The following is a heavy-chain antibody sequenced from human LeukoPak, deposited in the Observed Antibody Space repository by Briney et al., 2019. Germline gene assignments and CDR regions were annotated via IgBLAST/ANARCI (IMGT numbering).Heavy chain of an antibody. CDR2: ISGRVVRT. D-gene: IGHD3-16*02. V-gene: IGHV3-23*01. CDR3: AKGDYDYVWGSYRPNDAFDI. Sequence: GGSLRLSCAASGFTFSSYAMSWVRQAPGKGLEWGSAISGRVVRTYYADSVTGRFTTSRENSKNPLYLQMNSLRAEDTAVYYCAKGDYDYVWGSYRPNDAFDIWGQGTMVTVSS. CDR1: GFTFSSYA. J-gene: IGHJ3*02.